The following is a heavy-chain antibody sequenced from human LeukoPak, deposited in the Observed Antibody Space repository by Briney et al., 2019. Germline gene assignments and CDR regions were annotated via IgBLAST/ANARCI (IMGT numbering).Heavy chain of an antibody. J-gene: IGHJ6*03. V-gene: IGHV1-2*02. CDR1: GYTFAGYY. D-gene: IGHD6-13*01. CDR2: INPNSGGT. CDR3: ARTPGYSSSWYEMTPYYYYYMDV. Sequence: ASVKVSCKASGYTFAGYYMHWVRQAPGQGLEWMGWINPNSGGTNYAQKFQGRVTITRNTSISTAYMELSGLRSEDTAVYYCARTPGYSSSWYEMTPYYYYYMDVWGKGTTVTVSS.